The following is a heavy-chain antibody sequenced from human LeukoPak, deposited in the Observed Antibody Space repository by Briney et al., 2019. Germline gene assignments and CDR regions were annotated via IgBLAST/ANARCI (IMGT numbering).Heavy chain of an antibody. V-gene: IGHV3-23*01. CDR2: ISGSGGST. D-gene: IGHD6-13*01. Sequence: GGSLRLSCAASGFTFSSYAMSWVRQAPGKGLEWGSAISGSGGSTYYADSVKGRFTISRDNSKNTLYLQMNSLRAEDTAVYYCAKGQGPRIAAASDYWGQGTLVTVSS. CDR3: AKGQGPRIAAASDY. J-gene: IGHJ4*02. CDR1: GFTFSSYA.